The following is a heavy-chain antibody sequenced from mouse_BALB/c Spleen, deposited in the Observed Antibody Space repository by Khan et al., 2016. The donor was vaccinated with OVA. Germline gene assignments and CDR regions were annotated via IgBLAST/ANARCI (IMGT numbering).Heavy chain of an antibody. Sequence: VQLQQSGAELVKPGASVKLSCTASGFNIKDTYMHWVKQRPEQGLEWIGRIDPANGNTKYDPKFQGKATITADTSSNTAYLQLSSLTSEDTAVYYCARYYYCGSSRVDFDYWGQGTTLTVSS. CDR2: IDPANGNT. J-gene: IGHJ2*01. CDR3: ARYYYCGSSRVDFDY. V-gene: IGHV14-3*02. CDR1: GFNIKDTY. D-gene: IGHD1-1*01.